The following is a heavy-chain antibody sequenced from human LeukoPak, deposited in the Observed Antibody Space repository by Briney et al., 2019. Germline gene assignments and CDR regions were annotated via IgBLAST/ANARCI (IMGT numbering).Heavy chain of an antibody. D-gene: IGHD2-21*02. J-gene: IGHJ5*02. CDR3: ARGGIVVVTAIPFDP. CDR1: GYTFTSYG. Sequence: ASVKLSCKASGYTFTSYGISWVRQAPGQGLEWMGWISAYNGNTNYAQKLQGRVTMTTDTSTSTAYMELRSLRSDDTAVYYCARGGIVVVTAIPFDPWGQGTLVTVSS. V-gene: IGHV1-18*01. CDR2: ISAYNGNT.